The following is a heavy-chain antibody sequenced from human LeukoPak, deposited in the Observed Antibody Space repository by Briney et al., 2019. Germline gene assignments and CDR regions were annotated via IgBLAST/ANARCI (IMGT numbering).Heavy chain of an antibody. D-gene: IGHD3-10*01. CDR2: ISGSGGST. V-gene: IGHV3-23*01. Sequence: GGSLRLSCAASGFTFRSYAMSWVRQAPGKGLEWVSAISGSGGSTYYADSVKGRFTISRDNSKNTLYLQMNSLRAEDTAVYYCAKVISGSYYRMVFDYWGQGTLVTVSS. CDR3: AKVISGSYYRMVFDY. J-gene: IGHJ4*02. CDR1: GFTFRSYA.